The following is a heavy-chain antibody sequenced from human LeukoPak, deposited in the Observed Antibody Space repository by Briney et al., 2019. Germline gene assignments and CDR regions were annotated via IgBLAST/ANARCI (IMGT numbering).Heavy chain of an antibody. CDR3: ASGTTSAY. D-gene: IGHD4-11*01. Sequence: GGSLRLSCAASGFTFSYYAMNWVRQAPGKGLEWVSAISGSGGSTCYADSVKGRFTISRDNSKNTLSLQMNSLRAEDTAVYYCASGTTSAYWGQGTLVAVSS. CDR2: ISGSGGST. V-gene: IGHV3-23*01. CDR1: GFTFSYYA. J-gene: IGHJ4*02.